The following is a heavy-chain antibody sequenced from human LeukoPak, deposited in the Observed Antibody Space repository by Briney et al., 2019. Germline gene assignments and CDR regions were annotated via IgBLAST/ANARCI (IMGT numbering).Heavy chain of an antibody. D-gene: IGHD1-7*01. Sequence: SGGSLRLSCAASGFTFSDYYMNWIRQARGKGLERVSYISDSGNTIHSADSVKGRFTISRDNAKNSLYLQMNSLRAEDTAVYYCARARDNWNYEAFDIWGQGTMVTVSS. J-gene: IGHJ3*02. CDR1: GFTFSDYY. V-gene: IGHV3-11*01. CDR2: ISDSGNTI. CDR3: ARARDNWNYEAFDI.